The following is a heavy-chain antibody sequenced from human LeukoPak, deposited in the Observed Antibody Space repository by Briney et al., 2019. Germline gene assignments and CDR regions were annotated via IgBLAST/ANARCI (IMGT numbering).Heavy chain of an antibody. CDR2: IYSSGSA. CDR1: GGSIRSFF. J-gene: IGHJ3*01. V-gene: IGHV4-4*07. Sequence: PSETLSLTCTVSGGSIRSFFWSWIRQPAGKGLEWLGRIYSSGSAHYNPSLKGRMSLSLDTSKSQVSLSLTSVTAADTAVYFCATDIVGALSDGFDVWGRGTTVTVSS. CDR3: ATDIVGALSDGFDV. D-gene: IGHD4/OR15-4a*01.